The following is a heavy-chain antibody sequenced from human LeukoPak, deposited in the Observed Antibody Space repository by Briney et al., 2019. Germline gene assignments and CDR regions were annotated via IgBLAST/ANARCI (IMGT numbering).Heavy chain of an antibody. D-gene: IGHD3-3*01. V-gene: IGHV3-23*01. CDR2: ISGTGGST. CDR3: AKCSRSGSYHHFDY. J-gene: IGHJ4*02. Sequence: PGGSLRLSCAASGFTFSSYALSWVRQAPGKGLEWVSGISGTGGSTYHADSVKGRFTISRDNSKNTLYLQMNSLRAEDTAVYYCAKCSRSGSYHHFDYWGQGTLVTVST. CDR1: GFTFSSYA.